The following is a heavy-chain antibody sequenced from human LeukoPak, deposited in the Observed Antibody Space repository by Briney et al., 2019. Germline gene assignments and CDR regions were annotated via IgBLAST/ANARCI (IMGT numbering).Heavy chain of an antibody. CDR3: ARGGYYPNNWFDP. J-gene: IGHJ5*02. CDR1: GFTFDDYG. Sequence: GGSLRLSCAASGFTFDDYGMSWVRQAPGKGLEWVSGINWNGGSTGYADSVKGRFTISRDNAKNSLYLQMSSLRAEDTALYHCARGGYYPNNWFDPWGQGTLVTVSS. D-gene: IGHD3-10*01. CDR2: INWNGGST. V-gene: IGHV3-20*01.